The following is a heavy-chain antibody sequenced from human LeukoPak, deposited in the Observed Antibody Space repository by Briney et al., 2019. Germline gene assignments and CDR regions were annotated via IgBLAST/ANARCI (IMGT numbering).Heavy chain of an antibody. J-gene: IGHJ4*02. V-gene: IGHV4-59*01. CDR2: VYYTGQF. CDR1: GGSISGYF. CDR3: ARMGATTPGAANPDY. D-gene: IGHD1-1*01. Sequence: SETLSLTCTVSGGSISGYFWSWIRQPPGTGLEWIGYVYYTGQFNYNPSLNSRVTISVDTSKNQLFLNLRSVTAADAAVYYCARMGATTPGAANPDYWGQGTLVTVSS.